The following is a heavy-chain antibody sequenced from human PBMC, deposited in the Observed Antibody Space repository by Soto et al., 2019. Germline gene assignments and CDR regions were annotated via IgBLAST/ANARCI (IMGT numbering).Heavy chain of an antibody. Sequence: QVQLVESGGGVVQPGRSLRLSCAASGFTFSSYGMHWVRQAPGKGLEWVALISFDGGEKFYPDSVKGRFTISRDNSKNTLYLQMDSLRPEDTAVYYCAKEKQLLPDYWGQGTLVTVSS. J-gene: IGHJ4*02. V-gene: IGHV3-30*18. CDR3: AKEKQLLPDY. CDR1: GFTFSSYG. D-gene: IGHD2-2*01. CDR2: ISFDGGEK.